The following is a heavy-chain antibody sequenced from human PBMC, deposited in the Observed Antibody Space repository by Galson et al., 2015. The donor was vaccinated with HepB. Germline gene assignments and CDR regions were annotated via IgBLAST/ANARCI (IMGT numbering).Heavy chain of an antibody. CDR3: ARVQAYSGSPLAH. CDR2: IWKNGQPK. J-gene: IGHJ5*02. CDR1: GFIFSNYG. V-gene: IGHV3-33*01. Sequence: SLRLSCATSGFIFSNYGMHWVRQPPGKGLEWLAVIWKNGQPKYYAESVKGRFTISRDNSNNTLYLHMNSLGAEDTAVYYCARVQAYSGSPLAHWGQGTLVSVAS. D-gene: IGHD5-12*01.